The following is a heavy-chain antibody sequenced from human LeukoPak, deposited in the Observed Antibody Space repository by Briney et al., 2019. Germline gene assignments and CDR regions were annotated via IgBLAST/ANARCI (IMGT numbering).Heavy chain of an antibody. CDR3: ARVGIAAAGTRFYYYYMDV. J-gene: IGHJ6*03. CDR1: GYTFTGYY. D-gene: IGHD6-13*01. V-gene: IGHV1-18*04. Sequence: ASVKVSCKASGYTFTGYYMHWVRQAPGQGLEWMGWISAYNGNTNYAQKLQGRVTMTTDTSTSTAYMELRSLRSDDTAVYYCARVGIAAAGTRFYYYYMDVWGKGTTVTISS. CDR2: ISAYNGNT.